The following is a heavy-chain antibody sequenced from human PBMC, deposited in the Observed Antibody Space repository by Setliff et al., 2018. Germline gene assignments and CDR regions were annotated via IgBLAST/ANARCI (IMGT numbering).Heavy chain of an antibody. J-gene: IGHJ4*02. Sequence: ASVKVSCKASGYTFSSYAISWVRQAPGQGLEWLGWISVYSGNTDYAQNSQGRVTMTADTSTSTAYMELRSLTSDDTAVYYCARRPRAVYGSGRRNWFLDYWGQGTLVTVS. CDR2: ISVYSGNT. CDR1: GYTFSSYA. V-gene: IGHV1-18*01. D-gene: IGHD3-10*01. CDR3: ARRPRAVYGSGRRNWFLDY.